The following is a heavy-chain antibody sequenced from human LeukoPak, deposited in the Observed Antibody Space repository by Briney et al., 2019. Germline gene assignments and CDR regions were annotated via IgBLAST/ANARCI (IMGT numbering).Heavy chain of an antibody. V-gene: IGHV4-59*01. D-gene: IGHD3-22*01. J-gene: IGHJ5*02. CDR2: IYYSGST. CDR1: GGSISSYY. Sequence: SETLSLTCTVSGGSISSYYWSWIRQPPGKGLEWIGHIYYSGSTNYNPSLKSRVTISVDTSKNQFSLKLSSVTAADTAVYYCARESFDSSGYYTWFDPWGQGTLVTVSS. CDR3: ARESFDSSGYYTWFDP.